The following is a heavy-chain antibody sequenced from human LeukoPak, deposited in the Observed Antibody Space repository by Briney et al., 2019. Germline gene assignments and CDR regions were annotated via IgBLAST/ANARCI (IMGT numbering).Heavy chain of an antibody. CDR3: ASDLSAGF. CDR1: GFTFSTSA. V-gene: IGHV3-30*01. Sequence: GGSLRLSCAASGFTFSTSAMHWVRQAPGKGLEWVAVISNDGSSKYYADSVKGRFTISRDDSKKTLYLQMNSLRAEDTAVYYCASDLSAGFWGQGTLVAVSS. J-gene: IGHJ4*02. CDR2: ISNDGSSK.